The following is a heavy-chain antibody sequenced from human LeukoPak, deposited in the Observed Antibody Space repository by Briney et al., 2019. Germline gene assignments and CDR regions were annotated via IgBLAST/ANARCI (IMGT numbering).Heavy chain of an antibody. Sequence: GGSLRLSCAASGFTFSRYAMTWVRQAPGKGLEWGSLIYSGGSTYFADSVKDRFTISRDISKNTAYLQMNRLRAEDTAVYYCASFTGGPVRYWGQGALVTVSS. CDR2: IYSGGST. V-gene: IGHV3-66*01. J-gene: IGHJ4*02. D-gene: IGHD4-11*01. CDR1: GFTFSRYA. CDR3: ASFTGGPVRY.